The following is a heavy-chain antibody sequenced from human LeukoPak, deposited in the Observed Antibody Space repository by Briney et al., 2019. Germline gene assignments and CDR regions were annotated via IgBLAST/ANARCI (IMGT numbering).Heavy chain of an antibody. Sequence: SETLSLTCTVSGGSISSYYWSWIRQPPGKGLEWIGYIYYSGSTNYNPSLKSRVTISVDTSKNQFSLKLSSVTAADTAVYYCARDGGYGDYPFDYWGQGTLVTVSS. CDR3: ARDGGYGDYPFDY. CDR1: GGSISSYY. D-gene: IGHD4-17*01. J-gene: IGHJ4*02. CDR2: IYYSGST. V-gene: IGHV4-59*01.